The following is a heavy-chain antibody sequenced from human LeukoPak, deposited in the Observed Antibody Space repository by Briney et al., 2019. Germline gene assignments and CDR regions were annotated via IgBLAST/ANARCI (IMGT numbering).Heavy chain of an antibody. Sequence: SETLSLTCTVSGGSISSYYWSWIRQPPGKGLEWIGYIYYSGSTNYNLSLKSRVTISVDTSKNQFSLKLSSVTAADTAVYYCAISSIAAAGRDYYYYMDVWGKGTTVTISS. CDR2: IYYSGST. D-gene: IGHD6-13*01. V-gene: IGHV4-59*01. J-gene: IGHJ6*03. CDR3: AISSIAAAGRDYYYYMDV. CDR1: GGSISSYY.